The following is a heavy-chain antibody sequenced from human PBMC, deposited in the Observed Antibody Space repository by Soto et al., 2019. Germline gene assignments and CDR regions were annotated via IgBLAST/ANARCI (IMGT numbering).Heavy chain of an antibody. D-gene: IGHD3-3*01. CDR3: AREAFGHSYDFWSGWDV. Sequence: PSEALSLPCTVSGGAISSDDYYWSWIRQPPGKGLEWIGYIYYSGSTYYNPSLKSRVTISVDTSKNQFSLKLSSVTAADTAVYYCAREAFGHSYDFWSGWDVWGQGTTVTVSS. J-gene: IGHJ6*02. CDR2: IYYSGST. CDR1: GGAISSDDYY. V-gene: IGHV4-30-4*01.